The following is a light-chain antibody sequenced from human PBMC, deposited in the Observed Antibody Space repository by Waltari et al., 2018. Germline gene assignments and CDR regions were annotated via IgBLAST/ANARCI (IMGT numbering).Light chain of an antibody. Sequence: EIMLTQSPGPLSLSQGERATLSCRTSQSIGRSLAWYQQKPGQAPRLLIYGASSRATDIPDRFSGSGSGTDFSLTINRLEPEDSALYYCQHYVRLPVTFGQGTKVEIK. CDR1: QSIGRS. J-gene: IGKJ1*01. V-gene: IGKV3-20*01. CDR2: GAS. CDR3: QHYVRLPVT.